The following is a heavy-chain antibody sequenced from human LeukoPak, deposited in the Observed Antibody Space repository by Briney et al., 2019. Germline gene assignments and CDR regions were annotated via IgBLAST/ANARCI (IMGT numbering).Heavy chain of an antibody. CDR2: IYQSGST. CDR1: GYSISTGYY. J-gene: IGHJ5*02. D-gene: IGHD3-16*01. V-gene: IGHV4-38-2*02. CDR3: ARDSRGGERGIDP. Sequence: SETLSLTCTVSGYSISTGYYWGWIRQAPGKGLEWIGSIYQSGSTYYNPSLKSRVTILVDTSKKQFSLKLSSVTAADTAVYYCARDSRGGERGIDPWGQGILVTVSS.